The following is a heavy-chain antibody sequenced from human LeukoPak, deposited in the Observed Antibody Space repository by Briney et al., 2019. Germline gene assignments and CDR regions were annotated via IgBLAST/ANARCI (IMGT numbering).Heavy chain of an antibody. CDR1: GGTFSSYA. CDR3: GRGGYCSSSSCYLRSWFAL. Sequence: SVKVSCKASGGTFSSYAISWVRQAPGQQLEWMGRIIPILGIANYAQKFQGRVTISADKSTRTACMEVSSLRSEETAVYYCGRGGYCSSSSCYLRSWFALWGQGTLVTVFS. D-gene: IGHD2-2*01. CDR2: IIPILGIA. V-gene: IGHV1-69*04. J-gene: IGHJ5*02.